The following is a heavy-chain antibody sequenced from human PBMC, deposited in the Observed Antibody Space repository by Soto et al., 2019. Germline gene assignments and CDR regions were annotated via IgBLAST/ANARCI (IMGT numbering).Heavy chain of an antibody. CDR2: IYHSGST. CDR3: AVSGYSLLYYFNY. D-gene: IGHD3-22*01. V-gene: IGHV4-30-2*01. Sequence: SETLSLTCAVSGGSISSGGYSWSWIRQPPGKGLEWIGYIYHSGSTYYNPSLKSRVTISVDRSKNQFSLKLSSVTAADTAVYYCAVSGYSLLYYFNYWGQGTLVTVSS. J-gene: IGHJ4*02. CDR1: GGSISSGGYS.